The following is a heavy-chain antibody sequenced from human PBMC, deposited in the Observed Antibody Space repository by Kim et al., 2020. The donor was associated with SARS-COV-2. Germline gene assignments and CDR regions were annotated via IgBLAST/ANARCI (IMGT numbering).Heavy chain of an antibody. V-gene: IGHV3-33*01. D-gene: IGHD6-13*01. CDR3: ARYLFVATDGNFYYGLDV. Sequence: GGSLRLSCAASGFTFSGYVMHWVRQAPGKGLEWVAIIWYDGTNTHYADSVKGRFTISRDNSKKTLDLQMNSLRAEDTAVYYCARYLFVATDGNFYYGLDVWGQGTTVTVSS. J-gene: IGHJ6*02. CDR2: IWYDGTNT. CDR1: GFTFSGYV.